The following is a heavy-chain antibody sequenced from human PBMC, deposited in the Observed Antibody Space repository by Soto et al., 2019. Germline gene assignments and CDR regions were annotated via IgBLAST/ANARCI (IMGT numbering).Heavy chain of an antibody. CDR2: IKQDGSEK. Sequence: GGSLRLSCAASGFTFSSYWMSWVRQSPGKGLEWVANIKQDGSEKYYVDSVKGRFTISRDNAKNSLYLQMNSLRAEDTAVYYCAKTRGLGVILWGGPFDYWDQGTTVTVSS. V-gene: IGHV3-7*03. CDR1: GFTFSSYW. D-gene: IGHD3-10*01. J-gene: IGHJ4*02. CDR3: AKTRGLGVILWGGPFDY.